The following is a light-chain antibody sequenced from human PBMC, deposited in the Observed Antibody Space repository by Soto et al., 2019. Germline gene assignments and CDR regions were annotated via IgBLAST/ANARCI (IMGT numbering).Light chain of an antibody. J-gene: IGKJ4*01. CDR3: QHGYSTPLT. Sequence: IQVTQSPSSLSASVGDRVTITCRASQDISSYLAWYQQKPGKAPTLLIYAASTLQSGVPSRFSGSGFGTEFTLTISSLQPDDFATYYCQHGYSTPLTFGGGTKVDIK. V-gene: IGKV1-9*01. CDR1: QDISSY. CDR2: AAS.